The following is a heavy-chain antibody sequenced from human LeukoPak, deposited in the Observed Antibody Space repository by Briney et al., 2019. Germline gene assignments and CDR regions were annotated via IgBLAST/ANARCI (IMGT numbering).Heavy chain of an antibody. Sequence: PSETLSLTCTVSGGSISSSSYYWGWIRQPPGKGLEWIESIYYSGSTYYNPSLKSRVTISVDTSKNQFSLKLSSVTAADTAVYYCARVALGTGARPRSYYMDVWGKGTTVTVSS. CDR2: IYYSGST. D-gene: IGHD1-1*01. V-gene: IGHV4-39*07. CDR1: GGSISSSSYY. CDR3: ARVALGTGARPRSYYMDV. J-gene: IGHJ6*03.